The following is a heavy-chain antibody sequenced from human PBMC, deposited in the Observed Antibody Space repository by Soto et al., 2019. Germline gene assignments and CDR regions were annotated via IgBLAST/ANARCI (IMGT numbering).Heavy chain of an antibody. CDR1: GFTFSSYG. J-gene: IGHJ4*02. CDR2: ISYDGSNK. Sequence: GGSLRLSCAASGFTFSSYGMHWVRQAPGKGLEWVAVISYDGSNKYYADSVKGRFTISRGNSKNTLYLQMNSLRAEDTAVYYCAKDAIGYCSGGTCYRGYYFDYWGQGTLVTVSS. V-gene: IGHV3-30*18. D-gene: IGHD2-15*01. CDR3: AKDAIGYCSGGTCYRGYYFDY.